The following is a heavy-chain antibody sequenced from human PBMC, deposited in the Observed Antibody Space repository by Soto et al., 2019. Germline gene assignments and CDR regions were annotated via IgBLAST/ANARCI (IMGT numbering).Heavy chain of an antibody. V-gene: IGHV1-3*01. J-gene: IGHJ4*02. CDR3: ARGDILTGYCFDY. Sequence: QVQLVQSGAEVKKPGASVKVSCKASGYTFTSYAMHWVRQAPGQRLEWMGWINAGNGNTKYSQKLQGRVTITRDTSASTAYMELSSLRSEDTAVYYCARGDILTGYCFDYWGQGTLVTVSS. CDR1: GYTFTSYA. CDR2: INAGNGNT. D-gene: IGHD3-9*01.